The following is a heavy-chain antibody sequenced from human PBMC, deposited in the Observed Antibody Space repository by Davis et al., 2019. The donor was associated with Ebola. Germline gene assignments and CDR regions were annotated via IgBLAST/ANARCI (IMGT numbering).Heavy chain of an antibody. V-gene: IGHV1-69*13. CDR3: AHLGPQRYCSGGGCHGYLDY. CDR2: IIPVFRTA. D-gene: IGHD2-15*01. Sequence: AASVKVSCKASGYTFTGYYMHWVRQAPGQGLEWMGGIIPVFRTANYAQKFQGRVTITADESTRTAYMELNGLRSEGTAVYYCAHLGPQRYCSGGGCHGYLDYWGQGTLVTVSS. J-gene: IGHJ4*02. CDR1: GYTFTGYY.